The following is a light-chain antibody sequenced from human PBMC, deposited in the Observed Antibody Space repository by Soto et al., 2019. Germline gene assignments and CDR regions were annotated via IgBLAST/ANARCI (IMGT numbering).Light chain of an antibody. J-gene: IGKJ2*01. Sequence: DIQLTQSPSFLSASVGDRVTITYRASQGIASHLAWYQQTPGKAPKFLIYAGSTLESGVPSRLSGSGFGTEFTLTISSLQPEDFATYYCQQVNTFPHTFGQGTKLEIK. CDR1: QGIASH. CDR3: QQVNTFPHT. CDR2: AGS. V-gene: IGKV1-9*01.